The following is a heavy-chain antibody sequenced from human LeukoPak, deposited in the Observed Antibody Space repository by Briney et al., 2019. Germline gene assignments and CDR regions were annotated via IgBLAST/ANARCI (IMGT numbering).Heavy chain of an antibody. V-gene: IGHV4-34*01. CDR2: INHSGST. Sequence: PSETLSLTCAVYGGSLSGYYWSWIRHPPGKGLEWIVEINHSGSTNHNRSFESRVTISEDTSNNQFSLTLVSVTTADTAVFYCAGGEIMTAMVMFDYWGEGTLVTVSS. CDR3: AGGEIMTAMVMFDY. CDR1: GGSLSGYY. J-gene: IGHJ4*02. D-gene: IGHD5-18*01.